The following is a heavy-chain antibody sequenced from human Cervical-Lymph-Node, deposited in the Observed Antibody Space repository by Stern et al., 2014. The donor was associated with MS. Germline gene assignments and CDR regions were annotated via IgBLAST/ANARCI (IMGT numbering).Heavy chain of an antibody. Sequence: QLQLQESGPRVVKPSQTLSLSCTVSGGTVNDGGHYWTWIRQHPGKGLEWVVYISYSGSTIYSPSLKSRVTISLDTSKNHFSLNMTSVTAADTAMYFCASSGSYARYYFDLWGQGTLVTVSS. D-gene: IGHD1-26*01. CDR2: ISYSGST. J-gene: IGHJ4*01. CDR1: GGTVNDGGHY. CDR3: ASSGSYARYYFDL. V-gene: IGHV4-31*03.